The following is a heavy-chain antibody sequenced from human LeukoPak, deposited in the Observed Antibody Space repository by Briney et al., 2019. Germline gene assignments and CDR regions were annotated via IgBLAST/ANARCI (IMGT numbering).Heavy chain of an antibody. J-gene: IGHJ3*02. V-gene: IGHV4-34*01. CDR1: GGSFSGDF. Sequence: SETLSLTCAVYGGSFSGDFWSWIRQSPGKGLEWIGEINHGGSTTYNPSLQSRVTMSVDTSKNQFSLKLSSVTAADTAVYYCARESSRYCSGGSCYRVGAFDIWGQGTMVTVSS. CDR3: ARESSRYCSGGSCYRVGAFDI. D-gene: IGHD2-15*01. CDR2: INHGGST.